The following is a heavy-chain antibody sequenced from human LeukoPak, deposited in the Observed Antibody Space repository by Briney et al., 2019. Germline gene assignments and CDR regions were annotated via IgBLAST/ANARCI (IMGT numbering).Heavy chain of an antibody. V-gene: IGHV4-4*07. CDR2: IYTSGST. CDR1: GGSISSYY. Sequence: PSETLSLTCTVSGGSISSYYWSWIRQPAGKGLEWIGRIYTSGSTNYNPSLKSRVTMSVDTSKNQFSLKMRSVTAADTAVYYCARTTTVTSPWFDPWGQGILVTVSS. D-gene: IGHD4-17*01. J-gene: IGHJ5*02. CDR3: ARTTTVTSPWFDP.